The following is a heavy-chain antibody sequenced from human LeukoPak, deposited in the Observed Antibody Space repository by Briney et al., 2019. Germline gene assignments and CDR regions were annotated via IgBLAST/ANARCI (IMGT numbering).Heavy chain of an antibody. CDR3: ARVRYSYVDY. V-gene: IGHV4-39*01. D-gene: IGHD5-18*01. CDR2: IYYSGST. CDR1: GNSISSGDNY. J-gene: IGHJ4*02. Sequence: PSQTLSLTCTVSGNSISSGDNYWGWIRQPPGKGLEWIGSIYYSGSTYYNPSLKSRVTISVDTSKNQFSLKLSSVAAADTAVYYCARVRYSYVDYWGQGTLVTVSS.